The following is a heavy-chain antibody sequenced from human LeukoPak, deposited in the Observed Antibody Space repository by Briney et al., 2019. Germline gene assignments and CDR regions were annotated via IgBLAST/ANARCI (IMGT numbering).Heavy chain of an antibody. J-gene: IGHJ2*01. D-gene: IGHD3-10*01. CDR1: GFSVGTKY. Sequence: GGSLRLSCAASGFSVGTKYMNWVRQAPGKGLEWVSILYSGGDTYYADSVKGRFTISRDNSRNTLSLQMNSLRVDDTAVYYCTRVGDHYHWYFDLWGRGTQVTVSS. CDR2: LYSGGDT. V-gene: IGHV3-53*01. CDR3: TRVGDHYHWYFDL.